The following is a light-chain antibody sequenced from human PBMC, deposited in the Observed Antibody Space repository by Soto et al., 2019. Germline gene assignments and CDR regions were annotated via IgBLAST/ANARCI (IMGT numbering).Light chain of an antibody. V-gene: IGLV2-11*01. CDR3: SAHAGSSVV. J-gene: IGLJ1*01. CDR2: DVT. Sequence: QSALTQPRSVSGSPGQSVTISCIGTSSDVGSYNYVSWYQQHPGKAPKLMIYDVTTRPSGVPDRFSGSKSGNTASLTISGLQAEDEADYYCSAHAGSSVVFGTGTKVTVL. CDR1: SSDVGSYNY.